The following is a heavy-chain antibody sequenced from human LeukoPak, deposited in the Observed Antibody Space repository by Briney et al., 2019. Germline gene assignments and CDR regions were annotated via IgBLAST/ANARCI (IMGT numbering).Heavy chain of an antibody. J-gene: IGHJ6*01. CDR2: FIPSGGDT. V-gene: IGHV1-46*01. CDR3: ARGCRVVPGVHNVGMTSYYNGMDV. D-gene: IGHD2-2*01. CDR1: GYTFTSYY. Sequence: ASVKVSCKASGYTFTSYYMHRVRQAPGLGLQWMGIFIPSGGDTSYAQKFQGRVTTTRDTSTSTVYMEVVSLRSEDTAVYYCARGCRVVPGVHNVGMTSYYNGMDVWGQGTTVTVST.